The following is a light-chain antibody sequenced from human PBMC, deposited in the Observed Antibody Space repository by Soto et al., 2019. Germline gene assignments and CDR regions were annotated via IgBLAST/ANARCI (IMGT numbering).Light chain of an antibody. CDR3: QQRSNWPPLFT. V-gene: IGKV3-11*01. CDR1: QSVSRY. J-gene: IGKJ3*01. Sequence: EIVLTQSPATLSLSPGERATLSCRASQSVSRYLAWYQQKPGQAPRLLIYDASNRATGIPARFSGSGSGTDFTLTISSREPEDFAVYYCQQRSNWPPLFTFGPGTKVDIK. CDR2: DAS.